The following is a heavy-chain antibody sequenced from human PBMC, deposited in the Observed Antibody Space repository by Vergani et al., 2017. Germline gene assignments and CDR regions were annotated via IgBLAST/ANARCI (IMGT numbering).Heavy chain of an antibody. D-gene: IGHD3-22*01. J-gene: IGHJ4*02. V-gene: IGHV1-18*01. CDR3: ARALRYYDSSGYLDY. CDR1: GYTFTRYG. CDR2: ISAYNGNT. Sequence: QVQLVQSGAEVKKPGASVKVSCKASGYTFTRYGISWVRQAPGQGLEWMGWISAYNGNTNYAQKLQGRVTMTTDTSTSTAYMELRSLRSDDTAVYYCARALRYYDSSGYLDYWGQGTLVTVSS.